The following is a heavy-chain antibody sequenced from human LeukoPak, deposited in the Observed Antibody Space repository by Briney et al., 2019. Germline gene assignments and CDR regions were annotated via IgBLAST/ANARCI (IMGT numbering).Heavy chain of an antibody. CDR1: GFTFSSYS. J-gene: IGHJ3*02. Sequence: GGSLRLSCAASGFTFSSYSMNWVRQAPGKGLEWVSSISSSSSYIYYADSVKGRFTISRDNAKNSLYLQMNSLRAEDTAVYYCARGIAVAGTRDAFGIWGQGTMVTVSS. V-gene: IGHV3-21*01. CDR2: ISSSSSYI. CDR3: ARGIAVAGTRDAFGI. D-gene: IGHD6-19*01.